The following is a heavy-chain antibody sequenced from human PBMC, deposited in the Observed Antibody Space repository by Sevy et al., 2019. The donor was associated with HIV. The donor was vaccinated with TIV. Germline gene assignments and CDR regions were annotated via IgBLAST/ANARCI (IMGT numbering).Heavy chain of an antibody. CDR3: KRWRGAQSIFDY. J-gene: IGHJ4*02. CDR1: GFTFGDYA. Sequence: GGSLRLSCTASGFTFGDYAMSWVRQAPGKGLEWVAFLKSKAYGGTIDHAAAVKGRFTISRDDSISIAYLQMTDLKAEDTAVYYCKRWRGAQSIFDYWGQGVLVTSPQ. CDR2: LKSKAYGGTI. V-gene: IGHV3-49*04. D-gene: IGHD1-26*01.